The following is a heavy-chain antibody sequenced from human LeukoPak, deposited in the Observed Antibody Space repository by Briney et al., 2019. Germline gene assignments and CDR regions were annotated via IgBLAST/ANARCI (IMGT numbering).Heavy chain of an antibody. V-gene: IGHV1-3*01. D-gene: IGHD6-13*01. CDR1: GYTFTSSV. CDR2: VNAGNGNT. Sequence: ASVKVSCKASGYTFTSSVIHWVRQAPGQGLEWMGWVNAGNGNTKYSQKFQDRVTITRDTSASTAYMELSSLRSEDTAVYYCARGHRYSSSWYFDYWGQGALVTVSS. J-gene: IGHJ4*02. CDR3: ARGHRYSSSWYFDY.